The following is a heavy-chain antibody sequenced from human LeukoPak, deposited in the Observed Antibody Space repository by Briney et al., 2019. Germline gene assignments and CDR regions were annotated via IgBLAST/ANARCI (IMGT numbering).Heavy chain of an antibody. V-gene: IGHV3-20*04. J-gene: IGHJ4*02. D-gene: IGHD2-15*01. Sequence: PGGSLRLSCATSGFIFSNYAVNWVRQAPGKGLEWVSGINWNGGSTGYADSVKGRFTISRDNAKNSLYLQMNSLKTEDTAVYYCTRRITDCSGGSCSILDYWGQGTLVTVSS. CDR3: TRRITDCSGGSCSILDY. CDR1: GFIFSNYA. CDR2: INWNGGST.